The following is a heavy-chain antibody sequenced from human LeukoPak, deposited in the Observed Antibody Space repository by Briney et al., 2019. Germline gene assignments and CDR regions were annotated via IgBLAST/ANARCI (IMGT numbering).Heavy chain of an antibody. V-gene: IGHV6-1*01. CDR3: ARGGGSLNY. Sequence: SQTLSLTCAISGDSVSSNSAGWSWIRQSPSRGLEWLGRTYYRSKWYYDYALSVKGRITINPDTSANQFSLHLNSVTPEDTAVYYCARGGGSLNYWGQGTLVTVSS. J-gene: IGHJ4*02. CDR2: TYYRSKWYY. D-gene: IGHD3-10*01. CDR1: GDSVSSNSAG.